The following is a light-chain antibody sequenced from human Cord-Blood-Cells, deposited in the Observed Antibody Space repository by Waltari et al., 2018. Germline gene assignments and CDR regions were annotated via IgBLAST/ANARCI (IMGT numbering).Light chain of an antibody. CDR2: LNSDGSH. V-gene: IGLV4-69*01. Sequence: QLVLTQSPSASASLGASVKPTCTLSSGHSSHAIAWHQQQPEKGPRSLMKLNSDGSHSKGDGIPDRFSGSSSGAERYLTIASLQSEDEADYYCQTWGTGIWVFGGGTKLTVL. CDR3: QTWGTGIWV. J-gene: IGLJ3*02. CDR1: SGHSSHA.